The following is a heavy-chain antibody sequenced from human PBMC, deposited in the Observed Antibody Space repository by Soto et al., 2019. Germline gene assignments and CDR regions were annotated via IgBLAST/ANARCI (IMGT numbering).Heavy chain of an antibody. CDR3: ARGGKGGSNFYGLDV. CDR1: GYRFTTYW. J-gene: IGHJ6*02. V-gene: IGHV5-51*01. CDR2: FYPGDSDS. D-gene: IGHD1-26*01. Sequence: GESLKISCQASGYRFTTYWIGWVRQMPGKGLEWMGIFYPGDSDSTYSPSFQGQVTISCDKSISAAYLQWSSLKASDTAIYYCARGGKGGSNFYGLDVWGQGTTVTVSS.